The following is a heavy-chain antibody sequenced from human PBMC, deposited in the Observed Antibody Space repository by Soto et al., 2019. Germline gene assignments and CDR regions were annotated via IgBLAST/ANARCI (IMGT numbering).Heavy chain of an antibody. V-gene: IGHV3-33*01. CDR3: ARTYSSSWPPGNYYGMDV. CDR1: GFTFSSYG. CDR2: IWYDGSNK. Sequence: QVQLVESGGGVVQPGRSLRLYCAASGFTFSSYGMHWVRQAPGKGLEWVAVIWYDGSNKYYADSVKGRFTISRDNSKNTLYLQMNSLRAEDTAVYYCARTYSSSWPPGNYYGMDVWGQGTTVTVSS. D-gene: IGHD6-13*01. J-gene: IGHJ6*02.